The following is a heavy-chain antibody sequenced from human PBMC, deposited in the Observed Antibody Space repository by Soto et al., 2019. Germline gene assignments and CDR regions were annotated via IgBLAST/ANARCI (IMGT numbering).Heavy chain of an antibody. CDR3: ARAIWFGELAKWFDP. D-gene: IGHD3-10*01. Sequence: EVQLLESGGGLVQPGGSLRLSCAASGFTFSSYAMSWVRQAPGKGLEGVSAISGSGGSTYYADSVKGRFTISRDNSKNTLYLQMNSLRAEDTAVYYCARAIWFGELAKWFDPWGQGTLVTVSS. J-gene: IGHJ5*02. V-gene: IGHV3-23*01. CDR1: GFTFSSYA. CDR2: ISGSGGST.